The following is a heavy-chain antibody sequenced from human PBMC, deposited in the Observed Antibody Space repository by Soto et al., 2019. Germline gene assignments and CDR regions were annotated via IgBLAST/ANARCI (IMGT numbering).Heavy chain of an antibody. CDR3: ARDPYCSGGSCYSNKHAFDI. CDR2: IWYDGSNK. V-gene: IGHV3-33*01. J-gene: IGHJ3*02. Sequence: GGSLRLSCAASGFTFSSYGMHWVRQAPGKGLEWVAVIWYDGSNKYYADSVKGRFTISRDNSKNTLYLQMNSLRAEDTAVYYCARDPYCSGGSCYSNKHAFDIWGQGTMVTVSS. D-gene: IGHD2-15*01. CDR1: GFTFSSYG.